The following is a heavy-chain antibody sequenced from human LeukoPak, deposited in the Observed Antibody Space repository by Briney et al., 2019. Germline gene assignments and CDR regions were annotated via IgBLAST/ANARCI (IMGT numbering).Heavy chain of an antibody. CDR3: ARGLGSYPEIPLDY. V-gene: IGHV1-18*01. J-gene: IGHJ4*02. D-gene: IGHD3-16*02. CDR2: ITSYNGNT. CDR1: GYTFTSYV. Sequence: ASVKVSCKASGYTFTSYVFSWMRPAPGQGLEWMGWITSYNGNTKYAQKYQGRVTMTTDTSTSTAYMELRSLRSDDTAVYYCARGLGSYPEIPLDYWGQGTLVTVSS.